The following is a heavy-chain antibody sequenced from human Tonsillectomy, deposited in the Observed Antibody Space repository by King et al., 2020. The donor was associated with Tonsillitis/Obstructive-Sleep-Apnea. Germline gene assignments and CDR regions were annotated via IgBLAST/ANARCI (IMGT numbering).Heavy chain of an antibody. V-gene: IGHV4-59*01. J-gene: IGHJ4*02. CDR1: GGSISSYY. CDR3: ARVGYSYGSDY. D-gene: IGHD5-18*01. CDR2: IYYSGST. Sequence: PLQESGPGLVKPSETLSLTCTVSGGSISSYYWSWIRPPPGKGLEWIGYIYYSGSTAYNPSLKSRVTISVDTSKNQFSLKLSSVTAADTAVYYCARVGYSYGSDYWGQGTLVTVSS.